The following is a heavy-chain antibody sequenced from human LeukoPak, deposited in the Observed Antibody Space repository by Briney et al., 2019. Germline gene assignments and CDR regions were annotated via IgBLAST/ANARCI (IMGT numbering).Heavy chain of an antibody. CDR2: IHKAGTES. V-gene: IGHV3-7*01. J-gene: IGHJ4*02. CDR3: ARVGTWELQRVFEY. Sequence: GGSLRLSCAASGFTFTDYWMTWVRQVPGKGLEWVANIHKAGTESYYVDPVKGRFAISRDNAKNSLYLQLSSLRVDDTAVYYCARVGTWELQRVFEYWGQGTLVTVSS. D-gene: IGHD1-26*01. CDR1: GFTFTDYW.